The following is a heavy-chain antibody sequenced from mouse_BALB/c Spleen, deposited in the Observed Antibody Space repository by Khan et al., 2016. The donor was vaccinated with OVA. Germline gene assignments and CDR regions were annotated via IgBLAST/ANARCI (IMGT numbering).Heavy chain of an antibody. CDR2: INPSDGRS. Sequence: QVQLKQSGAELVKPGASVKLSCQASGYTFTSYWMHWVKQRPGQGLDWIGYINPSDGRSHYNEKFKNKATLTVDKSSSTASMQRSSLTSEDSAVYFCTRGGYGSLAYWGQGTLVTVSA. CDR1: GYTFTSYW. D-gene: IGHD2-10*02. CDR3: TRGGYGSLAY. V-gene: IGHV1S81*02. J-gene: IGHJ3*01.